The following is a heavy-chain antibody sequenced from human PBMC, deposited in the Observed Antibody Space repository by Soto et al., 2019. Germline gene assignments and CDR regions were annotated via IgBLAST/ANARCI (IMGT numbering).Heavy chain of an antibody. CDR3: AVPSCGGDCYSPFDY. CDR1: GFGLSTYA. D-gene: IGHD2-21*02. V-gene: IGHV3-23*01. CDR2: ISGNSGKT. Sequence: EVQLLESGGGFVQPGGSLRLSCTASGFGLSTYAISWVRQAPGKGLEWVSVISGNSGKTDYADSVKGRFSISRDKSENTVYLKMNRLRAEDTAVYYCAVPSCGGDCYSPFDYWGQGTLVTVSS. J-gene: IGHJ4*02.